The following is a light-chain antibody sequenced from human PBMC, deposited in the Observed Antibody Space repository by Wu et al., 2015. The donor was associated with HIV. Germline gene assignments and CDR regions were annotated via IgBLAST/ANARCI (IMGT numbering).Light chain of an antibody. CDR3: QQYNNWPHS. Sequence: ATLSCRASQXVSSNLAWYQQKTWPRLPRLLIYGASTRATGIPARFSGSGSGTEFTLTISSLQSEDFAVYYCQQYNNWPHSFGQGTKLEIK. V-gene: IGKV3-15*01. CDR1: QXVSSN. J-gene: IGKJ2*03. CDR2: GAS.